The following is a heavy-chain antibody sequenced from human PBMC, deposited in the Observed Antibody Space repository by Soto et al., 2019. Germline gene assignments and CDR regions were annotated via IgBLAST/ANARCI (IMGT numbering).Heavy chain of an antibody. V-gene: IGHV4-31*02. CDR3: AREVNAVAFDF. J-gene: IGHJ3*01. CDR2: IDYSGST. Sequence: PSETLSLTCTVSGGSISSYGSYWTWIRQHPGKGLEWIGSIDYSGSTDSKPSLKSRLTMLRDTSKNRFSLKLSSVTAADTAMYYCAREVNAVAFDFWGQGTMVTVSS. CDR1: GGSISSYGSY. D-gene: IGHD1-1*01.